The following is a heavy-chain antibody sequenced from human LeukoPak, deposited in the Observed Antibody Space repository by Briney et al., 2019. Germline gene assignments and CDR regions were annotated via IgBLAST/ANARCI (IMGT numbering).Heavy chain of an antibody. CDR1: GLTFSSYA. D-gene: IGHD6-19*01. Sequence: GGSLRLSCAASGLTFSSYAMHWVRQAPGKGLEWVALISFDGIKKYYADSVKGRFTISRDNSKNTLYLQMNSLRAEDTAVYYCAKVSVAGTVDYWGQGTLVTVSS. CDR3: AKVSVAGTVDY. CDR2: ISFDGIKK. V-gene: IGHV3-30-3*01. J-gene: IGHJ4*02.